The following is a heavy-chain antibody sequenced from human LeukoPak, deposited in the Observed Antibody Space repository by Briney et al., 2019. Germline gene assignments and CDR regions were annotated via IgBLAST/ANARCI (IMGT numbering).Heavy chain of an antibody. CDR1: GFTFYGYA. CDR3: AKDIERPLMVRGATGAFDI. D-gene: IGHD3-10*01. Sequence: GGSLRLSCAASGFTFYGYAMHWVRQAPGQGLEWVSGISWSSGWIDYADSVKGRFTSSRDNAEISLDLQINSLRAEDTALYYCAKDIERPLMVRGATGAFDIWGQGTMVTVSS. V-gene: IGHV3-9*01. J-gene: IGHJ3*02. CDR2: ISWSSGWI.